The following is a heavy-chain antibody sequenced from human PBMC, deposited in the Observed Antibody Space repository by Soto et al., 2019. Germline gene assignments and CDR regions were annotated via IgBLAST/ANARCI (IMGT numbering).Heavy chain of an antibody. J-gene: IGHJ4*02. CDR3: AKAWEDYDILMYY. CDR2: ISYDGSNK. V-gene: IGHV3-30*18. D-gene: IGHD3-9*01. Sequence: GGSLTLSCTASGFTFSSYGMHWVGQAPGKGLEWVAVISYDGSNKYYADSVKGRFTISRDNSKNTLYLQMHSPRADDTAVFYYAKAWEDYDILMYYWGRGTLGTVSS. CDR1: GFTFSSYG.